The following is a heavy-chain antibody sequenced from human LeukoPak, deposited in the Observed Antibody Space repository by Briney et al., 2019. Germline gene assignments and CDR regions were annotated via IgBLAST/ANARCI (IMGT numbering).Heavy chain of an antibody. CDR1: ELTFSSYA. CDR3: ATPPAEYYDFWSGYLQGNYFDY. V-gene: IGHV3-23*01. J-gene: IGHJ4*02. D-gene: IGHD3-3*01. Sequence: PGGSLRLSCAASELTFSSYAMSWVRQAPGKGLEWVSAISGSGGSTYYADSVKGRFTISRDNSKNTLYLQMNSLRAEDTAVYYCATPPAEYYDFWSGYLQGNYFDYWGQGTLVTVFS. CDR2: ISGSGGST.